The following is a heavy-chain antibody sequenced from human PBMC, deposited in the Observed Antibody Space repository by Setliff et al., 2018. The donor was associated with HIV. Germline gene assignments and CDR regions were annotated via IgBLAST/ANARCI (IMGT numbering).Heavy chain of an antibody. J-gene: IGHJ5*02. CDR2: IYTSGNI. CDR1: GGSISSGSYY. D-gene: IGHD2-2*01. V-gene: IGHV4-61*02. Sequence: SETLSLTCTVSGGSISSGSYYWNWIRQPAGKGLEWIGRIYTSGNINYNPSLKSRVTISVDTSKNQFSLNLSSVTAADTAVYYCAQEERDAHNYWFDPWGQGTLVTVSS. CDR3: AQEERDAHNYWFDP.